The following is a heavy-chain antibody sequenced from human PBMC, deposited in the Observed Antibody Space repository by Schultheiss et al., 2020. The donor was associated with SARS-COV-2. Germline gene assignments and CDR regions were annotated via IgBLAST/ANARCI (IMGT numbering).Heavy chain of an antibody. J-gene: IGHJ4*02. V-gene: IGHV4-61*02. CDR1: GGSISSGDYY. CDR2: IYTSGST. Sequence: SETLSLTCTVSGGSISSGDYYWSWIRQPPGKGLEWIGRIYTSGSTNNNPSLKSRVTISVDTSKNQFSLKLSSVTAADTAVYYCASRRDGYNYWGQGTLVTVSS. D-gene: IGHD5-24*01. CDR3: ASRRDGYNY.